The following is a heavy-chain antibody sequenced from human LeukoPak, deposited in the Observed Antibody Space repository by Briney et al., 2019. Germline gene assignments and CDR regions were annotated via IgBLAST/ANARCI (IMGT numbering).Heavy chain of an antibody. CDR2: IWYDGSNK. CDR3: ARDRLGGYFDY. Sequence: GRSLRLSCAASGFTFSSYGMHWVRQAPGKGLERVAVIWYDGSNKYYADSVKGRFTISRDNSKNTLYLQMNSLRAEDTAVYYCARDRLGGYFDYWGQGTLVTVSS. D-gene: IGHD3-16*01. J-gene: IGHJ4*02. V-gene: IGHV3-33*01. CDR1: GFTFSSYG.